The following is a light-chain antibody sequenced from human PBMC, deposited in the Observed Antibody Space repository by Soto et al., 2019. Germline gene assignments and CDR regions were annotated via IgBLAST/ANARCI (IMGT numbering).Light chain of an antibody. J-gene: IGLJ3*02. Sequence: QSALTQPASVSGSPGQSITISCTGTSFKNVSWYQQHPGQAPKLLIYDVSYRPSGISHRFSGSASGTSATLTITGLQTGDEADYFCVTWDTSLRTGVIGGGTKVTVL. V-gene: IGLV2-14*03. CDR2: DVS. CDR1: SFKN. CDR3: VTWDTSLRTGV.